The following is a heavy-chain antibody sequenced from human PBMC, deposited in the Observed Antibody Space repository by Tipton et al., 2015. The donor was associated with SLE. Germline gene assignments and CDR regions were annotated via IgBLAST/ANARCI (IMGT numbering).Heavy chain of an antibody. CDR3: ARDGYTHTWYYLDS. J-gene: IGHJ4*02. CDR1: GFTFSSYE. CDR2: IGYDGTNR. Sequence: SLRLSCAASGFTFSSYEMNWVRQAPGKGLEWVAVIGYDGTNRHYVDSVKGRFTISRDNSRNTLLLQMTSLRPEDTAVYFCARDGYTHTWYYLDSWGQGTLVTVSS. D-gene: IGHD2-2*02. V-gene: IGHV3-30*07.